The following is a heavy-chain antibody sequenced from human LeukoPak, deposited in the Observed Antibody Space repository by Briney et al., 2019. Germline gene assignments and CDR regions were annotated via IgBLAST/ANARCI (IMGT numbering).Heavy chain of an antibody. CDR2: ISYDGSNK. Sequence: GGSLRLSCAASGFTFSRYWMTWVRQAPGKGLEWVAVISYDGSNKYYADSVKGRFTISRDNSKNTLYLQMNSLRAEDTAVYYCAKLFWNYPESTYFDYWGQGTLVTVSS. D-gene: IGHD1-7*01. V-gene: IGHV3-30*18. CDR1: GFTFSRYW. J-gene: IGHJ4*02. CDR3: AKLFWNYPESTYFDY.